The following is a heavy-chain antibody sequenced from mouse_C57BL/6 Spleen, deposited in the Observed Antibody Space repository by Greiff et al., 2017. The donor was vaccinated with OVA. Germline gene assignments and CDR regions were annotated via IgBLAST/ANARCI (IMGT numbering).Heavy chain of an antibody. J-gene: IGHJ4*01. CDR1: GYAFTNYL. V-gene: IGHV1-54*01. Sequence: QVQLQQSGAELVRPGTSVKVSCKASGYAFTNYLIEWVKQRPGQGLEWIGVINPGSGGTNYNEKFKGKATLTADKSSSPAYMQLSSLTSEDSAVYFCERGTVVAPHYAMDYWGQGTSVTVSS. D-gene: IGHD1-1*01. CDR3: ERGTVVAPHYAMDY. CDR2: INPGSGGT.